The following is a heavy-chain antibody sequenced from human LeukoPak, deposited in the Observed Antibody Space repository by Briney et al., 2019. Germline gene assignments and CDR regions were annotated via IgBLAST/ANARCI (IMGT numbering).Heavy chain of an antibody. CDR1: GGSFSGYY. V-gene: IGHV4-34*01. CDR3: ARRRSGACDY. CDR2: INPSGGT. Sequence: PSETLSLTCAVYGGSFSGYYWSWIRQPPGKGLEWIGEINPSGGTNYNPSLKSRVTISVDTSKNQFSLKLSSVTAADMAVYYCARRRSGACDYWGQGTLVTVSS. D-gene: IGHD7-27*01. J-gene: IGHJ4*02.